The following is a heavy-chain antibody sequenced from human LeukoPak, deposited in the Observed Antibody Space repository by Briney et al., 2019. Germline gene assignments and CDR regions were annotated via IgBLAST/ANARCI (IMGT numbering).Heavy chain of an antibody. D-gene: IGHD1-26*01. CDR1: GFTFSSYA. V-gene: IGHV3-23*01. CDR3: AKVGIVGATKTYFDY. J-gene: IGHJ4*02. CDR2: ISGSGHST. Sequence: GGSLRLSCAASGFTFSSYAMSWVRRAPGKGLEWVSAISGSGHSTYYADSVKGRFTISRDNSKNTLYLQMNSLRAEDTAIYYCAKVGIVGATKTYFDYWGQGTLVTVSS.